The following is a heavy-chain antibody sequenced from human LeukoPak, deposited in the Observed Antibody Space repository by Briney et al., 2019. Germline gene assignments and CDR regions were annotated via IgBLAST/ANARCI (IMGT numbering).Heavy chain of an antibody. CDR3: ARARYANAWYAFDI. CDR2: LSHSGSS. Sequence: SETLSLTCTVSGGSVSSYYWSWIRQPPGRGLEWIGYLSHSGSSDSNPSLKSRVTILVDTSKNQFSLKLTSVTAADTAVYYCARARYANAWYAFDIWGEGTMVTVSS. CDR1: GGSVSSYY. D-gene: IGHD2-2*01. V-gene: IGHV4-59*02. J-gene: IGHJ3*02.